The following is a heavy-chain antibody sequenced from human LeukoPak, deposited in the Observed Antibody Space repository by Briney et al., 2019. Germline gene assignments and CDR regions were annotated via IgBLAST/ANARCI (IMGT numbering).Heavy chain of an antibody. Sequence: GASVKVSCKASGGTFSSYAISWVRQAPGQGLEWMGGIIPVFGTANYAQKFQGRVTITADESTSTAYMELSSLRSEDTAVYYCAVWGGSYFDYWGQGTLVTVSS. CDR3: AVWGGSYFDY. V-gene: IGHV1-69*13. D-gene: IGHD3-10*01. CDR1: GGTFSSYA. CDR2: IIPVFGTA. J-gene: IGHJ4*02.